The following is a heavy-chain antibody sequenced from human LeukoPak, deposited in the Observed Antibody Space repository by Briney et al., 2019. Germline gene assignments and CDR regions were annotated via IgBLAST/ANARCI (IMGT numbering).Heavy chain of an antibody. V-gene: IGHV3-15*01. CDR3: TTDGRGQYYFDY. Sequence: GGSLRLSCAGSGFNFYNAWMTWVRQAPGEGLKWVGRVKSEVDGGTADYAAPVKDRFTITRDDSKTTLYLQMNSLKPEDTAVYYCTTDGRGQYYFDYWGQGTLVTASS. CDR2: VKSEVDGGTA. J-gene: IGHJ4*02. D-gene: IGHD3-10*01. CDR1: GFNFYNAW.